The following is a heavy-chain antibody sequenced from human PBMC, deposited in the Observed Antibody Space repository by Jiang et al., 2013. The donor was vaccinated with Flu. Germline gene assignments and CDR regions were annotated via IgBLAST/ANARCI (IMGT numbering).Heavy chain of an antibody. V-gene: IGHV1-3*01. Sequence: KPGASVKISCKASGYTVSRSPMQWVRQAPGQGLEWMGWINAYKDNTKYSRKVQGRITITRDTSANTAYMELSSLTSEDTAVYFCGRDNGVLSCVDSWGQGTLVTVSS. D-gene: IGHD2-8*01. CDR1: GYTVSRSP. CDR3: GRDNGVLSCVDS. J-gene: IGHJ4*02. CDR2: INAYKDNT.